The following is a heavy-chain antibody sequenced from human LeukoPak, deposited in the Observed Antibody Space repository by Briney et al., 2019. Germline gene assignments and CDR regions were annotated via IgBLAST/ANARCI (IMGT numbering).Heavy chain of an antibody. V-gene: IGHV4-59*08. J-gene: IGHJ4*02. Sequence: SETLSLTCTVPDGSISNYFWSWIRQPPGKGLEWIGYIYYAGMTNSNPSLKSRVTISMDTSKNQFSLNLRSVTAVDTAIYYCARHGRMVIMSKFSTGIDQWGQGTLVTVSS. CDR3: ARHGRMVIMSKFSTGIDQ. D-gene: IGHD2-8*01. CDR1: DGSISNYF. CDR2: IYYAGMT.